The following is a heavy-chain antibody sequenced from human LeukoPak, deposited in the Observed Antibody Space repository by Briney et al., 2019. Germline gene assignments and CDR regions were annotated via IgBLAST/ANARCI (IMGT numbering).Heavy chain of an antibody. CDR2: IYTGGGR. Sequence: GGSLRLSCAASGFTFSTYWMHWVRQAPGKELEWVSVIYTGGGRYYADSVRGRFTISRDTSKNMVFLQMNSLRVEDTAVYYCARGIDYWGRGTLVTVSS. CDR3: ARGIDY. J-gene: IGHJ4*02. CDR1: GFTFSTYW. V-gene: IGHV3-53*01.